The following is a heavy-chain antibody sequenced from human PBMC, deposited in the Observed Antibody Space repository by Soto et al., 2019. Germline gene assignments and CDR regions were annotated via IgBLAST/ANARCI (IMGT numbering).Heavy chain of an antibody. CDR2: IYYSGST. CDR1: GGSISSGGYY. D-gene: IGHD6-13*01. CDR3: ARGMAAGWASEETYNWFDP. Sequence: PSETLSLTCTVSGGSISSGGYYLRWNRQHPGKGLEWIGYIYYSGSTYYNPSLKSRVTISVDTSKNQFSLKLSSVTAADTAVYYCARGMAAGWASEETYNWFDPWGQGTLVTVSS. J-gene: IGHJ5*02. V-gene: IGHV4-31*03.